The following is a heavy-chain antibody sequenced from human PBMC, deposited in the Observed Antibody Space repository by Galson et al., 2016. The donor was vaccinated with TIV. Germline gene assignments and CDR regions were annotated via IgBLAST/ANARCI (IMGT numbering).Heavy chain of an antibody. CDR2: IYDTERT. D-gene: IGHD6-13*01. V-gene: IGHV4-38-2*02. J-gene: IGHJ4*02. CDR1: DFSISSGYF. CDR3: ARISRVTAPDSAYYFDY. Sequence: LSLTCTVSDFSISSGYFWGWIRQPPGKGLEWIGSIYDTERTITYYNPSLKSRVAMSVDTSKNQFSLKVTSVTAADTALYYCARISRVTAPDSAYYFDYWGQGTLVTVFS.